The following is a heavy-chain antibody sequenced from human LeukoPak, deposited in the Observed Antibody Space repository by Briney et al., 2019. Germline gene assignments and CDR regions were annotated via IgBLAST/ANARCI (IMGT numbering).Heavy chain of an antibody. D-gene: IGHD5-18*01. CDR2: INDIGVNI. CDR3: AKDRARKFQDSDYYMDV. Sequence: PGGSLRLSCAASGFTFSSYAMSWVRQAPGKGLEWVSAINDIGVNIYYADSVKGRFTISRDNSKNTLYLQMNSLRAEDTAVYYCAKDRARKFQDSDYYMDVWGKGTTVTVSS. J-gene: IGHJ6*03. CDR1: GFTFSSYA. V-gene: IGHV3-23*01.